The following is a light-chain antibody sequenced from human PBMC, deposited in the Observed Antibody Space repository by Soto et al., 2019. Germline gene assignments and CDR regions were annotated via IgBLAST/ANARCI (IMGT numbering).Light chain of an antibody. J-gene: IGLJ1*01. CDR3: CSYAGSSTSL. V-gene: IGLV2-23*02. CDR1: SSDVGSYNL. CDR2: EVS. Sequence: QYALTQPASVSGSPGQSITISCTGTSSDVGSYNLVSWYQQHPGKAPKLMIYEVSKRPSGVSNRFSGSKSGNTASLTISGLQAEDEADYYCCSYAGSSTSLFGTGTKLTVL.